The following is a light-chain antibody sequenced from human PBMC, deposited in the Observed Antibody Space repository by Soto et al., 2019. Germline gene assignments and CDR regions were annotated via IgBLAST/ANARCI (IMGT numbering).Light chain of an antibody. CDR3: QQSYGTPWT. Sequence: DTQMTQSPSSLSASVGDIVTITCRASQRISNFLNWYLQKPGKAPELLIFDASNLQSGVPSRFSGSGSGTDFTLTISTLQPDDFATYYCQQSYGTPWTFGQGTEV. CDR2: DAS. CDR1: QRISNF. V-gene: IGKV1-39*01. J-gene: IGKJ1*01.